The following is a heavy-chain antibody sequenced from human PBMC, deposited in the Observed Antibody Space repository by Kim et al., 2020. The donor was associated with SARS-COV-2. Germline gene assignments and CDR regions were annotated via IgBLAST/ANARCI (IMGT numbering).Heavy chain of an antibody. D-gene: IGHD3-10*01. V-gene: IGHV5-10-1*01. J-gene: IGHJ3*02. Sequence: GESLKISCKGSGYSFTSYWISWVRQMPGKGLEWMGRIDPSDSYTNYSPSFQGHVTISADKSISTAYLQWSSLKASDTAMYYCASSRVLLNTAAGRSLSWQPYYGSGSYPADDAFDIWGQGTMVTVSS. CDR3: ASSRVLLNTAAGRSLSWQPYYGSGSYPADDAFDI. CDR2: IDPSDSYT. CDR1: GYSFTSYW.